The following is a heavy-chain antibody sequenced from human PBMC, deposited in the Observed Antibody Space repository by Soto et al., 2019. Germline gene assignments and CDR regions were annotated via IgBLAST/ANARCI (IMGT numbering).Heavy chain of an antibody. J-gene: IGHJ4*02. V-gene: IGHV3-23*01. CDR1: GFIFSNYA. Sequence: EVQLLDSGGGLVQPGASLRLSCAASGFIFSNYAMNWVRQAPGKGLEWVSTIGANGGPTYYADSVKGRFTISRDNSRDTLYLQMNSLRPEDTAVYYCAKRPRALRVFDYWGQGTLVTVSS. CDR2: IGANGGPT. CDR3: AKRPRALRVFDY. D-gene: IGHD4-17*01.